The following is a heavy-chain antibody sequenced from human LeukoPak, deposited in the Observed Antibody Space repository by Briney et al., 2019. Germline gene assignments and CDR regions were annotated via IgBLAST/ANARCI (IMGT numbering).Heavy chain of an antibody. Sequence: SETLSLTCTVSGDSVSSGDYYWSWIRQPPGKGLEWIGYIYYSGSTNYNPSLKSRVTISVDTSKNQFSLKLSSVTAADTAVYYCARHHDYVWGSYRPGGAFDIWGQGTMVTVSS. J-gene: IGHJ3*02. CDR2: IYYSGST. D-gene: IGHD3-16*02. V-gene: IGHV4-61*08. CDR1: GDSVSSGDYY. CDR3: ARHHDYVWGSYRPGGAFDI.